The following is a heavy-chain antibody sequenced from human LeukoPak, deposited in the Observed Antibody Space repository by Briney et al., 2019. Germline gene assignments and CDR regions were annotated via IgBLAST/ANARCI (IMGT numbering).Heavy chain of an antibody. CDR3: TTLTLGS. CDR1: GFNFSGFG. CDR2: SRRKAHHYAT. D-gene: IGHD7-27*01. Sequence: GGSLRLSYASSGFNFSGFGIHWVRQASGKGLEWVGRSRRKAHHYATAYAASVQGRFTISRDDSKNTAYLQMNSLKTEDTAMYYCTTLTLGSCGQGTLVTVSS. V-gene: IGHV3-73*01. J-gene: IGHJ5*02.